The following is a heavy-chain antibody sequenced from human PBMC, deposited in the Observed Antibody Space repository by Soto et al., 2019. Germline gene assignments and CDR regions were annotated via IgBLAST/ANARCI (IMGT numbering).Heavy chain of an antibody. CDR2: SSAYNGNT. V-gene: IGHV1-18*01. D-gene: IGHD6-19*01. CDR3: VRDAGSSGWHWGFDY. J-gene: IGHJ4*02. CDR1: GYTFSSYG. Sequence: QVQLVQSGAEVKKPGASVKVSCKASGYTFSSYGISWVRQAPGQGLEWMGWSSAYNGNTEYAQKVQGRVTMTTDTSTRTAYMELSSLRSDDTAVYYCVRDAGSSGWHWGFDYWGQGTLVTVFS.